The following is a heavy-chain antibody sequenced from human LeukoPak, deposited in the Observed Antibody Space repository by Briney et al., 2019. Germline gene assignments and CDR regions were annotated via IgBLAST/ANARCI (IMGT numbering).Heavy chain of an antibody. Sequence: GASVKVSCKASGGTFSSYAISWVRQAPGQGLEWMGGIIPIFGTANYAQKFQGRVTITTDESTSTAYMELSSLRSEDTAVYYCARSGAYGSGSYLSYWGQGTLVTVSS. J-gene: IGHJ4*02. V-gene: IGHV1-69*05. CDR3: ARSGAYGSGSYLSY. CDR2: IIPIFGTA. D-gene: IGHD3-10*01. CDR1: GGTFSSYA.